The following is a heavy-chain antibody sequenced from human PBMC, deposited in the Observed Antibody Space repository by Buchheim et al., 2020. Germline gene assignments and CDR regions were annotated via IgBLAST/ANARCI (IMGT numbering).Heavy chain of an antibody. CDR1: GGSISSGGYY. V-gene: IGHV4-61*08. J-gene: IGHJ5*02. Sequence: QVQLQESGPGLVKPSQTLSLTCTVSGGSISSGGYYWSWIRQHPGKGLEWIGFIYYSGTTKYSPSLKSRVTISLDTSKNQFSLKLTSVTAADTAVYYCARERFCSTTSCYGNWFDPWGQGTL. CDR3: ARERFCSTTSCYGNWFDP. CDR2: IYYSGTT. D-gene: IGHD2-2*01.